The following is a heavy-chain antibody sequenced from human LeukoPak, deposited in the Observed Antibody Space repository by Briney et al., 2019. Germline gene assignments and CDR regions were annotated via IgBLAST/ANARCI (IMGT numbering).Heavy chain of an antibody. D-gene: IGHD3-16*01. V-gene: IGHV4-59*01. Sequence: SETLSLTCTVSGVSISSYYWSWVRQPPGKGLEWIGYIYYSGSTNYNPSLKSRVTISVDTSKNQFSLKLSSVTAADTAVYYCARGGPPRYYYYGMDVWGQGTTVTVSS. CDR3: ARGGPPRYYYYGMDV. CDR2: IYYSGST. J-gene: IGHJ6*02. CDR1: GVSISSYY.